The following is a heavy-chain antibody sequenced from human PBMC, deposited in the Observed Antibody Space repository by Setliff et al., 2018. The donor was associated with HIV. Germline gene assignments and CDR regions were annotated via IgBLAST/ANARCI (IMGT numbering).Heavy chain of an antibody. J-gene: IGHJ4*02. CDR2: INQSGNT. Sequence: SETLSLTCTVYGGSFSGYYWSWIRQPPGMGLEWIGEINQSGNTNYNPSLKSRVTISADPSKNQFSLKLSSVTAVDTAVYYCAKKGNGDYHFDYWGQGTLVTVSS. V-gene: IGHV4-34*01. CDR1: GGSFSGYY. D-gene: IGHD4-17*01. CDR3: AKKGNGDYHFDY.